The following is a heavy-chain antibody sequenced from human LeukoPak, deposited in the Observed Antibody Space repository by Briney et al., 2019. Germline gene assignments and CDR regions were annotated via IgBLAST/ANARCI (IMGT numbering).Heavy chain of an antibody. Sequence: GGSLRLSCAASGFTFSSYWLHWVCQARGKGLVWVSRINSDGSSTSYADSVKGRFTISRDNAKNTLYLQMNSLRAEDTAVYYCARKYGDYVDYWGQGTLVTVSS. CDR2: INSDGSST. J-gene: IGHJ4*02. CDR1: GFTFSSYW. D-gene: IGHD4-17*01. V-gene: IGHV3-74*01. CDR3: ARKYGDYVDY.